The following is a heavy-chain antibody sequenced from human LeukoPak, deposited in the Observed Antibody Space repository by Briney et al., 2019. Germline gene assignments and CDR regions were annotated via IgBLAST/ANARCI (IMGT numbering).Heavy chain of an antibody. D-gene: IGHD1-26*01. Sequence: ASVKVSCKASGGTFSSYAISWVRQAPGQVLEWMGGIIPIFGTANYAQKFQGRVTITADESTSTAYMELSSLRSEDTAVYYCARVGLRELLGYFDYWGQGTLVTVSS. J-gene: IGHJ4*02. V-gene: IGHV1-69*13. CDR2: IIPIFGTA. CDR3: ARVGLRELLGYFDY. CDR1: GGTFSSYA.